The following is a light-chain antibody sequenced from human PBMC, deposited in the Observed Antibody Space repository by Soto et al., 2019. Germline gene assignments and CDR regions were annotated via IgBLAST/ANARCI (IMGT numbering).Light chain of an antibody. CDR1: SSNIGSTYD. CDR3: KPSDASLIVHNV. Sequence: QSVLTQPPSVSGAPGQRVTISCTGSSSNIGSTYDVQWYQQLPGTAPKLLIHGNTDRPSGVPDRFSGSKSGTSASLAITGLQANDESDYSCKPSDASLIVHNVLETGPKVTVL. V-gene: IGLV1-40*01. J-gene: IGLJ1*01. CDR2: GNT.